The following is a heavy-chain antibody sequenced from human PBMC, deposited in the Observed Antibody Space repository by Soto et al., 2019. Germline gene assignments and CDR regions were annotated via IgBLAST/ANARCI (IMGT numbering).Heavy chain of an antibody. CDR2: IIPIFGTA. CDR3: ARENHSSSWYGLHY. Sequence: QVQLVQSGAEVKKPGSSVKVSCKASGGTFSSYAISWVRQAPGQGLEWMGGIIPIFGTANYAQKFQGRVTXNAXEXMSTAYMELSSLRSEDTAVYYCARENHSSSWYGLHYWGQGTLVTVSS. V-gene: IGHV1-69*12. CDR1: GGTFSSYA. D-gene: IGHD6-13*01. J-gene: IGHJ4*02.